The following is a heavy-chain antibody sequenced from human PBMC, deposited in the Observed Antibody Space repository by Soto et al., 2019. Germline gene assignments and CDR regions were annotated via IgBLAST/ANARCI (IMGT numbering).Heavy chain of an antibody. Sequence: PSETLSLTCTVPGGSLSSGGYFWGWIRQPPGKGLEWIGYIYYSGTTSYNPSLNSRVTMSVDTSKNQFSLKVNSVTAADTAVYYCAREGVVVTLWGQGTLVTVSS. V-gene: IGHV4-61*08. CDR3: AREGVVVTL. J-gene: IGHJ4*02. D-gene: IGHD2-21*02. CDR1: GGSLSSGGYF. CDR2: IYYSGTT.